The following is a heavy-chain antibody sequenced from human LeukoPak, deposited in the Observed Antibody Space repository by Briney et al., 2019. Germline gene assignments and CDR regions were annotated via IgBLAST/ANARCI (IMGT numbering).Heavy chain of an antibody. CDR1: GFTFSSYA. CDR3: AKEKKAFGYSSSYDY. J-gene: IGHJ4*02. V-gene: IGHV3-23*01. D-gene: IGHD6-13*01. CDR2: ISGSGGST. Sequence: GGSLRLSCAASGFTFSSYAMSWVRQAPGKGLEWVSAISGSGGSTYYADSVKGQFTISRDNSKNTLFLQMNSLRAEDTAVYYCAKEKKAFGYSSSYDYWGQGTLVTVSS.